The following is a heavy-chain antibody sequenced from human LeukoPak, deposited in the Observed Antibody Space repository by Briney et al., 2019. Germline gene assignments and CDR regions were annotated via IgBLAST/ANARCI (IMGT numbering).Heavy chain of an antibody. V-gene: IGHV3-9*01. J-gene: IGHJ4*02. CDR1: GFTFDDYA. CDR2: ISWNSGSI. CDR3: AKDFAYSYGAVFDY. Sequence: GRSLRLSCAASGFTFDDYAMHWVRQAPGKGLEWVSGISWNSGSIGYADSVKGRFTISRDNSKNTLYLRMNSLRAEDTAVYYCAKDFAYSYGAVFDYWGQGTLVTVSS. D-gene: IGHD5-18*01.